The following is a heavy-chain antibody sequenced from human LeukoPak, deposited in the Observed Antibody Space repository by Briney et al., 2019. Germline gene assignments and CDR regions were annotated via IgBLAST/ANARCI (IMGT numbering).Heavy chain of an antibody. V-gene: IGHV1-2*02. CDR1: GYTFTGYY. D-gene: IGHD6-19*01. CDR2: INPNSGGT. J-gene: IGHJ4*02. CDR3: ARDPYSSGWYVIDY. Sequence: ASVKVSCKASGYTFTGYYMHWVRQAPGQGLEWMGWINPNSGGTNYAQKFQGRVTMTRGTSISTAYMELSRLRSDDTAVYYCARDPYSSGWYVIDYWGQGTLVTVSS.